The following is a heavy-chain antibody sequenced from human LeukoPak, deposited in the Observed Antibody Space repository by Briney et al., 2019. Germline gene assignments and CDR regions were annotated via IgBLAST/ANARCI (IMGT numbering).Heavy chain of an antibody. V-gene: IGHV3-49*03. Sequence: GRSLRLSCTASGFSFGHYAMSWFRQAPGKGLEWGGFIRSEAYGGTTEYAASVKGRFTISRDDSKSIAYLQMNRLKTEDTAMYYCAREGEYCSGGSCYWVDYWGQGTLVTVSS. CDR1: GFSFGHYA. CDR3: AREGEYCSGGSCYWVDY. D-gene: IGHD2-15*01. CDR2: IRSEAYGGTT. J-gene: IGHJ4*02.